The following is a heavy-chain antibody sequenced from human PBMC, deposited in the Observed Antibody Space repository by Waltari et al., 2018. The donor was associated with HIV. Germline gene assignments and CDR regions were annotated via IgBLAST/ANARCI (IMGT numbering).Heavy chain of an antibody. J-gene: IGHJ4*02. CDR2: IIPIFGTA. D-gene: IGHD2-21*02. V-gene: IGHV1-69*01. CDR1: AGTFSSYA. Sequence: QVQLVQSGAEVKKPGSSVKVSCKASAGTFSSYATSWVRLAPGQGLEWMGGIIPIFGTANYAQKFQGRVTITADESTSTAYMELSSLRSEDTAVYYCASGGYGVVVTAGGDYWGQGTLVTVSS. CDR3: ASGGYGVVVTAGGDY.